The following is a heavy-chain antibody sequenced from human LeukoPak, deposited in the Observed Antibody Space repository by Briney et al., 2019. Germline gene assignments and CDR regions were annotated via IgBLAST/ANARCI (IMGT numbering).Heavy chain of an antibody. D-gene: IGHD1-26*01. V-gene: IGHV3-23*01. Sequence: GSLRLSCAASGVTFSSYAMSWVRQAPGKGLEWVSVISGSGDSTYYADSVKGRFTISRDNSKNTVNLQMNGPRVEDTAVYYCAKLSGSYYLPLDYWGQGTLVTVSS. CDR1: GVTFSSYA. CDR2: ISGSGDST. CDR3: AKLSGSYYLPLDY. J-gene: IGHJ4*02.